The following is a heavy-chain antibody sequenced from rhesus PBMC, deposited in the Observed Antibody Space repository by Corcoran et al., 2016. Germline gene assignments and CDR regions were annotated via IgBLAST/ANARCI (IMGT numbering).Heavy chain of an antibody. V-gene: IGHV1S2*01. Sequence: QVQLVQSGAEVKKPGSSVKVSCNASGYTFTDYYMHWVRQAPRQGLEWMGWINPYNGNTNESQKFQGRVTMTRDTATSTAYMELSSLRSEDTAVYYCARENNIWTGCSYWGQGVLVTVSS. J-gene: IGHJ4*01. D-gene: IGHD3-3*01. CDR1: GYTFTDYY. CDR3: ARENNIWTGCSY. CDR2: INPYNGNT.